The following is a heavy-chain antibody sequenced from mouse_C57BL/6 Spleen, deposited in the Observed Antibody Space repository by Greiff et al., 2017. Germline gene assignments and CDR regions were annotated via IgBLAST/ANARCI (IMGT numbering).Heavy chain of an antibody. J-gene: IGHJ1*03. D-gene: IGHD1-1*01. CDR3: ARRVYYYGSSLDSYFDV. Sequence: QVQLKESGPGILQSSQTLSLSCSFSGFSLSTSGMGVSWIRQPSGKGLEWLAHIYWDDDKRYNPSQKSRLTNSKDTSSNQVFLKITSVDTADTATYYWARRVYYYGSSLDSYFDVWGTGTTVTVSS. CDR2: IYWDDDK. V-gene: IGHV8-12*01. CDR1: GFSLSTSGMG.